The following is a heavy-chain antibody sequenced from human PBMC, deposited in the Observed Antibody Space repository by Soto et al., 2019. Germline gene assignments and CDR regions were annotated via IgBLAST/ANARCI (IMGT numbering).Heavy chain of an antibody. J-gene: IGHJ4*02. CDR1: GYTFTGYY. D-gene: IGHD1-26*01. CDR3: ARASIVGATMDY. Sequence: VSVKVCGEASGYTFTGYYMHWVRQAPGQGLEWMGWINPNSGGTNYAQKFQGRVTMTRDTSISTAYMELSRLRSDDTAVYYCARASIVGATMDYWGQGTLVTVS. CDR2: INPNSGGT. V-gene: IGHV1-2*02.